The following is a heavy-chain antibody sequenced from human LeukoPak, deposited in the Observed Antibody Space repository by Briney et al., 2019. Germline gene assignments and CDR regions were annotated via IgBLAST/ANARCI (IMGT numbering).Heavy chain of an antibody. J-gene: IGHJ6*03. D-gene: IGHD6-6*01. CDR2: MNPNSGNT. V-gene: IGHV1-8*01. CDR3: ARSPRRYSSSSVYYMDV. Sequence: GASVKVSCKASGYTFTSYDINWVRQATGQGLEWMGWMNPNSGNTGYAQKFQGRVTMARNTSISTAYMELSSLRSEDTAVYYCARSPRRYSSSSVYYMDVWGKGTTVTVSS. CDR1: GYTFTSYD.